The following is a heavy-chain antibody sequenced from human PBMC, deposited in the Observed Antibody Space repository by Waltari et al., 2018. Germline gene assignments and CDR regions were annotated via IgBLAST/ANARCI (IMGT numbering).Heavy chain of an antibody. CDR1: GGSISSGDSY. D-gene: IGHD2-15*01. J-gene: IGHJ4*02. Sequence: QVQLQESGPGLVKPSQTLSLTCTVSGGSISSGDSYWSWIRQPPGKGLEWIGYIYYSGSTYYNPSLKSRVTISLDTSKNQFSLKLSSVAAADTAVYYCARAGGGYCSGGSCYWENWGQGTLVTVSS. V-gene: IGHV4-30-4*08. CDR3: ARAGGGYCSGGSCYWEN. CDR2: IYYSGST.